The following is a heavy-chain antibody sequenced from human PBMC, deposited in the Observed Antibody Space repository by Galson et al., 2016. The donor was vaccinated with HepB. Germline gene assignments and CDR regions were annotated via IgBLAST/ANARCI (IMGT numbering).Heavy chain of an antibody. Sequence: SLRLSCAASGFTFNTYPMHWVRQAPGKGLEWVAVIWYDGSYKYYADSVKGRFTISRDNSKNTLYLQMNSLRPEDTAVYYCAKESAPFSSGWHYFDYWGQGTLVTVSS. J-gene: IGHJ4*02. V-gene: IGHV3-30*04. CDR3: AKESAPFSSGWHYFDY. CDR1: GFTFNTYP. D-gene: IGHD6-19*01. CDR2: IWYDGSYK.